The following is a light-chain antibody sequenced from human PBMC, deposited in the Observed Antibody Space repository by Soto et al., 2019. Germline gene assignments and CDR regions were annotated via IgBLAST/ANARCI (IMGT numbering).Light chain of an antibody. J-gene: IGKJ2*01. Sequence: EIVMTQSPLSLPVTPGESASLSCRSSQSLLHTNGYNYLDWYLQKPGQSPQLLISLGSDRASGVTYRFSGSGSGTDFTLNISRVEAEDVGAYYCIEGQRTPYTFGQGTKLEI. CDR3: IEGQRTPYT. CDR1: QSLLHTNGYNY. CDR2: LGS. V-gene: IGKV2-28*01.